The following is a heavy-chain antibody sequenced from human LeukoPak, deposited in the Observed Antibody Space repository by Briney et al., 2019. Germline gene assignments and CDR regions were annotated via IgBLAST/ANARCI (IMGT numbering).Heavy chain of an antibody. CDR1: GGTFSSYA. D-gene: IGHD3-10*01. J-gene: IGHJ4*02. CDR3: ARDPPMVRGVLDY. Sequence: SVKVSCKASGGTFSSYAISWVRQAPGQGLEWMGRIIPILGIANYAQKFQGRVTITADKSTSTAYMELRSLRSDDTAVYYCARDPPMVRGVLDYWGQGTLVTVSS. V-gene: IGHV1-69*04. CDR2: IIPILGIA.